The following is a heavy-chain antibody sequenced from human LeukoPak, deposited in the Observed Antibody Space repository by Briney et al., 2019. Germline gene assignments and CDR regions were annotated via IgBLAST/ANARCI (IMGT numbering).Heavy chain of an antibody. D-gene: IGHD2-15*01. CDR2: IIPIFGTA. CDR3: ARDVRGIGYCSGGSCPAYYYYGMDV. CDR1: GGTFSSYA. J-gene: IGHJ6*02. Sequence: SVKVSCKASGGTFSSYAISWVRQAPGQGLEWMGGIIPIFGTANYAQKFQGRVTMTTDTSTSTAYMELRSLRSDDTAVYYCARDVRGIGYCSGGSCPAYYYYGMDVWGQGTTVAVSS. V-gene: IGHV1-69*05.